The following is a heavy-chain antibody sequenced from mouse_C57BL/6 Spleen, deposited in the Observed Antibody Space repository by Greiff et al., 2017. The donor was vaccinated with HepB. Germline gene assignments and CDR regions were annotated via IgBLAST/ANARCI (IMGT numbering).Heavy chain of an antibody. CDR2: IWSGGST. Sequence: VQVVESGPGLVQPSQSLSITCTVSGFSLTSYGVHWVRQSPGKGLEWLGVIWSGGSTDYNAAFISRLSISKDNSKSQVFFKMNSLQADDTAIYYCARNLLLSLPGKGYWGQGTTLTVSS. D-gene: IGHD1-1*02. V-gene: IGHV2-2*01. CDR1: GFSLTSYG. CDR3: ARNLLLSLPGKGY. J-gene: IGHJ2*01.